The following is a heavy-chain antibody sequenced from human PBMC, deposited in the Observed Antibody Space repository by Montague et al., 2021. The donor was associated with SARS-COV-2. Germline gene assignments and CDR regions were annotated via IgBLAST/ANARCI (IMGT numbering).Heavy chain of an antibody. D-gene: IGHD2-15*01. CDR1: SGSINSGGFY. CDR3: ARSVRGYCNDDSCLARYYYGLDV. CDR2: IYYSGST. V-gene: IGHV4-31*03. Sequence: SQTQSLTYSVSSGSINSGGFYWSWIRQPPGKGLEWIGYIYYSGSTYYNPSLESRLTISVDTSKNQFSLNLSSVTAADTAVYYCARSVRGYCNDDSCLARYYYGLDVWGQGTTVTVSS. J-gene: IGHJ6*02.